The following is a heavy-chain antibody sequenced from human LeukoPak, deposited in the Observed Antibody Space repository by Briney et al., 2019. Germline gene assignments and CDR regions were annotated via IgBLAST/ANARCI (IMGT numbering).Heavy chain of an antibody. V-gene: IGHV1-2*02. CDR2: MNPNSGST. Sequence: ASVKVSCKASGYTFTGYYMHWVRQAPGVGLEWMGWMNPNSGSTNYAQMFQGRVTMTRDTSINTAYMELRRLRFDDTAVYYCARLDYDSSGYRPGDYWGHGTLVTVSS. J-gene: IGHJ4*01. CDR1: GYTFTGYY. D-gene: IGHD3-22*01. CDR3: ARLDYDSSGYRPGDY.